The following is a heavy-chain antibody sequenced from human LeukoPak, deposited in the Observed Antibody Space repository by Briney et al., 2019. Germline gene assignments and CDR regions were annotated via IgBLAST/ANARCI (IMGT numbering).Heavy chain of an antibody. V-gene: IGHV3-33*08. D-gene: IGHD3-10*01. Sequence: GGSLRLSCAASGFTFSSYGMHWVRQAPGKGMEWVAVIWYDGSNKYYADSVKGRFTISRDNSKNTLYLQMNSLRAEDTAFYYCASSYGSGSYYGGFDYWGQGTLVTVSS. J-gene: IGHJ4*02. CDR1: GFTFSSYG. CDR3: ASSYGSGSYYGGFDY. CDR2: IWYDGSNK.